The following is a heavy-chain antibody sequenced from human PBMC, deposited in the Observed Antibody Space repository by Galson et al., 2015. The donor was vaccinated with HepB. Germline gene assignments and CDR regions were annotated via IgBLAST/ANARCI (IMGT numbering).Heavy chain of an antibody. Sequence: SLRLSCAASGFTFSNFAMHWVRQAPGKGLEWVAVISYDGRNRYYADSVKGRFTISRDNFKNTLYLQMNSLRGEDTAVYYCARATQTNNWYPDHDAFDIWGQGRMVTVTS. V-gene: IGHV3-30*04. CDR3: ARATQTNNWYPDHDAFDI. CDR1: GFTFSNFA. CDR2: ISYDGRNR. D-gene: IGHD1-1*01. J-gene: IGHJ3*02.